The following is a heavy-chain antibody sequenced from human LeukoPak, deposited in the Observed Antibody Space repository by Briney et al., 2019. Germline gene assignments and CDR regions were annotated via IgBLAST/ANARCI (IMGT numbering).Heavy chain of an antibody. J-gene: IGHJ6*02. D-gene: IGHD3-10*01. CDR3: ARGWGHLSYYGSGVDV. CDR2: INPSGGST. V-gene: IGHV1-46*01. CDR1: GYTFTSYY. Sequence: ASVKVSCKASGYTFTSYYMHWVRQAPGQGLEWMGIINPSGGSTSYAQKFQGRVTMTRDTSTSTVYMELSSLRSEDTAVYYCARGWGHLSYYGSGVDVWGQGTTVTVSS.